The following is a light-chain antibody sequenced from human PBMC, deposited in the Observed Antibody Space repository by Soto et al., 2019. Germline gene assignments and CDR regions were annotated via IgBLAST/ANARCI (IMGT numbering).Light chain of an antibody. CDR3: ASWDDSLSETV. CDR2: SNN. CDR1: NFNVKNNY. V-gene: IGLV1-47*01. J-gene: IGLJ7*01. Sequence: QAVVTQPPSLSGTPGQRVTISCSGSNFNVKNNYGYWYQQFAGTAPKLLIYSNNRRPSGVPDRFSGSKSGSSASLAISGLRPEDEADYYCASWDDSLSETVFGGGTQLTVL.